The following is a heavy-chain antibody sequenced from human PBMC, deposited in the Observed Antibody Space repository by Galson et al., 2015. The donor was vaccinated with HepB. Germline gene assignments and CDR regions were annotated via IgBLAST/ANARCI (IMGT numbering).Heavy chain of an antibody. V-gene: IGHV6-1*01. Sequence: CAISGDSVSSNSAAWNRIRQSPSRGLEWLGRTYYRSKWYNDYAVSVKSRITINPDTSKNQFSLQLNSVTPEDTAVYYCAREGGPSSWYRYSRTYYYYYMDVWGKGTTVTVSS. CDR1: GDSVSSNSAA. CDR2: TYYRSKWYN. D-gene: IGHD6-13*01. CDR3: AREGGPSSWYRYSRTYYYYYMDV. J-gene: IGHJ6*03.